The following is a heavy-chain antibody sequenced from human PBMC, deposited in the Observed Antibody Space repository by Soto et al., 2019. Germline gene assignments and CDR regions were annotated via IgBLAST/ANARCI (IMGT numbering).Heavy chain of an antibody. CDR3: GRCNGDDCHSPFDF. CDR1: GFTFSNYS. J-gene: IGHJ4*02. V-gene: IGHV3-30*03. CDR2: ITKNARNK. D-gene: IGHD2-8*01. Sequence: QVQLVESGGGVVQPGGSLRLSCAASGFTFSNYSMHWVRQAPGKGLEWVADITKNARNKDYADSVKGRLAISRDNSKNTLELQMNSLRVEDTAVYYCGRCNGDDCHSPFDFWGQGTLVTVSS.